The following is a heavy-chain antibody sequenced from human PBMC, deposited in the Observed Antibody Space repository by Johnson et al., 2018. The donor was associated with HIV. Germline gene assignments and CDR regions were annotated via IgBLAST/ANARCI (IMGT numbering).Heavy chain of an antibody. V-gene: IGHV3-23*04. CDR3: VKGIDSSSWYAFDI. Sequence: VHLVDSGGGLEQPGGSLRLSCAASGFTFASSPMSWVRQAPGKGLEWVPAISGSGGSTYYAYSVKGRFTISRDNSKNTLYLQMNSLRAEDTAVYYCVKGIDSSSWYAFDIWGQGTMVTVSS. CDR1: GFTFASSP. J-gene: IGHJ3*02. D-gene: IGHD6-13*01. CDR2: ISGSGGST.